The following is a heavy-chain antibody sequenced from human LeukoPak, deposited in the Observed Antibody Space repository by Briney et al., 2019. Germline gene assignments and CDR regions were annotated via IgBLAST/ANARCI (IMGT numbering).Heavy chain of an antibody. CDR1: GFTFSSYS. D-gene: IGHD5-18*01. J-gene: IGHJ4*02. CDR3: ARARGYSYGYSDY. Sequence: GGSLRLSCAASGFTFSSYSMNWVRQAPGKGLEWVAYISSSSNTIDSADSVKGRFTISRDNDKNSLYLQVNSLRAEDTAVYYCARARGYSYGYSDYWGQGTLVTVSA. CDR2: ISSSSNTI. V-gene: IGHV3-48*01.